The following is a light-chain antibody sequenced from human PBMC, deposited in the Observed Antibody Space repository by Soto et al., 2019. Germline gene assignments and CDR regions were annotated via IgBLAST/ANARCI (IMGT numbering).Light chain of an antibody. CDR1: SSDVGSYNY. V-gene: IGLV2-14*01. CDR3: SSYTSSSTL. CDR2: EVS. J-gene: IGLJ1*01. Sequence: QSALTQPASVSGSPGQSITISCTGTSSDVGSYNYVSWYQQHPGKAPKLMIYEVSDRPSGISSRFSGSKSGNTASLTISGLQPEYEADYYCSSYTSSSTLFGTGTQLTVL.